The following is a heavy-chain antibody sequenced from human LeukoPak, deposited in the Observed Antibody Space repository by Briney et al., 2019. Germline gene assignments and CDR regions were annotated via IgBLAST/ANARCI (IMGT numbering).Heavy chain of an antibody. J-gene: IGHJ4*02. V-gene: IGHV3-11*01. CDR1: GFTFSDYY. Sequence: GGSLRLSCAASGFTFSDYYMSWIRQAPGKGLEWVSYISSSGSTIYYADSVKGRFTISRDNAKNSLYLQMNSLRAEDTAVYYCARDRDYYDSSGGDFDYWGQGTLVTVSS. CDR2: ISSSGSTI. D-gene: IGHD3-22*01. CDR3: ARDRDYYDSSGGDFDY.